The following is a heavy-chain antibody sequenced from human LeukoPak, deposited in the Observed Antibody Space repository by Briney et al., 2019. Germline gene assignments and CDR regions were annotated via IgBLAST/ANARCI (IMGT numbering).Heavy chain of an antibody. V-gene: IGHV3-53*01. CDR1: GFTVSSNY. J-gene: IGHJ4*02. Sequence: GGSLRLSCAASGFTVSSNYMSWVRQAPGKGLEWVSVIYSGGSTYYADSVKGRFTISRDNSENTLYLQMNSLRAEDTAVYYCARGAYGPNTFDYWGQGTLVTVSS. CDR2: IYSGGST. D-gene: IGHD3-10*01. CDR3: ARGAYGPNTFDY.